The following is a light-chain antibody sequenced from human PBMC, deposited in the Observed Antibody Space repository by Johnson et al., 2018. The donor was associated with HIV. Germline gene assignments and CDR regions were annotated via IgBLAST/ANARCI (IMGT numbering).Light chain of an antibody. Sequence: QSVLTQPTSVSAAPGQTVTISCSGSSSNVGSSFVSWYRQVPGTAPKLLIYDNNKRPSGIPGRFSGSKSGPSATLAITGLQTGDEADYYCGTWDSSLSAGGANYVFGTGTKVTVL. CDR2: DNN. CDR1: SSNVGSSF. CDR3: GTWDSSLSAGGANYV. V-gene: IGLV1-51*01. J-gene: IGLJ1*01.